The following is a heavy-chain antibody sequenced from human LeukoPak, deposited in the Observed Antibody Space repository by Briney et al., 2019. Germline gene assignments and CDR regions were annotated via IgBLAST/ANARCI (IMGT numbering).Heavy chain of an antibody. CDR1: RFTFSNYW. V-gene: IGHV3-74*01. J-gene: IGHJ3*02. CDR3: ARTRGNAFDI. Sequence: GGSLRLSCAASRFTFSNYWMHWVRQAPGKGLVWVSRIDTDGSTTRYADSVKGRFTISRDNAENTLYLHMDSLRAEDTALYYCARTRGNAFDIWGQGTMVTVSS. D-gene: IGHD3-10*01. CDR2: IDTDGSTT.